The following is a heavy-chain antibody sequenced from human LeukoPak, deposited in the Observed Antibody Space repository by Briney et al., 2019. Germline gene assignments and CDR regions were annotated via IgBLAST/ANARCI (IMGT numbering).Heavy chain of an antibody. J-gene: IGHJ4*02. CDR2: IWYDGSNK. CDR3: AKGLTRRYLDY. D-gene: IGHD3-9*01. V-gene: IGHV3-33*06. Sequence: PGRSLRLSCAASGFTFSSYGMHWFRQAPGKGLEWVAVIWYDGSNKYYRDSIKGRFTISRDNSKNTLYLQMNSLRAEDTAVYYCAKGLTRRYLDYWGQGTLVTVSS. CDR1: GFTFSSYG.